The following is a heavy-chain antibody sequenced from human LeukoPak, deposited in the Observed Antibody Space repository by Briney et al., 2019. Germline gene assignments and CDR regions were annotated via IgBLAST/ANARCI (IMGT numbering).Heavy chain of an antibody. D-gene: IGHD3-10*01. Sequence: GGSLRLSCAASGFTFSSYDMHWVRQATGKGLEWVSAIGTAGDTYYPGSVKGRFTISRENAKNSLYLQMNSLRAGDTAVYYCARGRGLSTLWFGELQWGQGTLVTVYS. J-gene: IGHJ4*02. CDR3: ARGRGLSTLWFGELQ. V-gene: IGHV3-13*01. CDR2: IGTAGDT. CDR1: GFTFSSYD.